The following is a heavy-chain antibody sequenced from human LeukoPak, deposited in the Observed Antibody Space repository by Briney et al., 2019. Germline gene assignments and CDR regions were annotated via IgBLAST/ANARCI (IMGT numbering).Heavy chain of an antibody. D-gene: IGHD1-1*01. CDR2: ISSVSSTI. CDR3: ARGIGTGRQPFDY. Sequence: GGSLRLSCAASSFTFTRYGLSWVRQAPGKGLEWVSYISSVSSTIYYADSVKGRFTISRDNAKNSLYLQMNSLRAEDTAVYYCARGIGTGRQPFDYWGQGTLVTVSS. V-gene: IGHV3-48*01. J-gene: IGHJ4*02. CDR1: SFTFTRYG.